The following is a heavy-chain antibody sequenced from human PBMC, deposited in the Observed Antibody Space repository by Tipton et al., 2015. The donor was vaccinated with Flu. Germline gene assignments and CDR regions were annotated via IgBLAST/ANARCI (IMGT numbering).Heavy chain of an antibody. CDR3: ARLLRPKQRLDAFDI. D-gene: IGHD6-25*01. J-gene: IGHJ3*02. CDR1: GFTFDDYA. CDR2: IKWNGGST. Sequence: SLRLSCAASGFTFDDYAMSWVRQAPGKGLEWVSGIKWNGGSTGYADSVKGRFTISRDNAKNSLYLQMNSLRAEDTALYHCARLLRPKQRLDAFDIWGQGTMVTVSS. V-gene: IGHV3-20*01.